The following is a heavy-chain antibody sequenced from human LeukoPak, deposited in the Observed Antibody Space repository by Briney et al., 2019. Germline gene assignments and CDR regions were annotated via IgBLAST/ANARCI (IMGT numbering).Heavy chain of an antibody. CDR3: ATTMVRGVIITYFDY. V-gene: IGHV3-30*03. CDR1: GFTFSSYG. Sequence: PGRSLRLSCAASGFTFSSYGMHWVRQAPGKGLEWVAVISYDGSNKYYADSVKGRFTISRDNSKNTLYLQMNSLRAEDTAVYYCATTMVRGVIITYFDYWGQGTLVTVPS. D-gene: IGHD3-10*01. J-gene: IGHJ4*02. CDR2: ISYDGSNK.